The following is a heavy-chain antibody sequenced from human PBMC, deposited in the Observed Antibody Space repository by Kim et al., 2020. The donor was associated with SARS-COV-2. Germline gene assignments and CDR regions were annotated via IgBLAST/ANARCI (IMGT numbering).Heavy chain of an antibody. V-gene: IGHV1-69*04. CDR1: GGTFSSYA. CDR2: IIPILGIA. D-gene: IGHD2-15*01. J-gene: IGHJ4*02. Sequence: SVKVSCKASGGTFSSYAISWVRQAPGQGLEWMGRIIPILGIANYAQKFQGRVTITADKSTSTAYMELSSLRSEDTAVYYCARSNWGGGRADNDYWGQGTLVTVSS. CDR3: ARSNWGGGRADNDY.